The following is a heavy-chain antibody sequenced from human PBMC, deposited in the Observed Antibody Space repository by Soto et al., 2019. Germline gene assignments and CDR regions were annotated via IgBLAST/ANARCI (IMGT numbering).Heavy chain of an antibody. V-gene: IGHV1-18*01. CDR1: GYTFTSYG. CDR2: ISAYNGNT. CDR3: ARDGYSSSWYWFDP. D-gene: IGHD6-13*01. Sequence: GASVQVSCKASGYTFTSYGISWVRQAPGQGLERMGWISAYNGNTNYAQKLQGRVTMTTDTSTSTAYMELRSLRSDDTAVYYCARDGYSSSWYWFDPWGQGTLVTLSS. J-gene: IGHJ5*02.